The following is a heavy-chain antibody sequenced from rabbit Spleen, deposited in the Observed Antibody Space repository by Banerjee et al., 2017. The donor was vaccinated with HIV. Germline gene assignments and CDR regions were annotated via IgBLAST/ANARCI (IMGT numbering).Heavy chain of an antibody. J-gene: IGHJ4*01. Sequence: QSLEESGGGLVKPGASLTLTCTASGFTLSSYWMCWVRQAPGKGLEWIGSILNDNADSIHYASWAKGRFTISKTSSTTVTLQMTSLTAADTATYFCARDIYNGYGAARDLWGPGTLVTVS. CDR3: ARDIYNGYGAARDL. D-gene: IGHD6-1*01. CDR2: ILNDNADSI. CDR1: GFTLSSYW. V-gene: IGHV1S40*01.